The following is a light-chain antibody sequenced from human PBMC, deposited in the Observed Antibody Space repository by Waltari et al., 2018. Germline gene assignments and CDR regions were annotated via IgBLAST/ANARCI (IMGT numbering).Light chain of an antibody. Sequence: QSALTQPASVSGSPGQSITISCTGSSSDVGNYNFVSRYQQHPDEAPKLVIYEGSKRPSGISIRFSGSKSGNTASLTISRLQAEDEADYYCCSYAGSRTPWVFGGGTRVTVL. J-gene: IGLJ3*02. CDR2: EGS. V-gene: IGLV2-23*01. CDR3: CSYAGSRTPWV. CDR1: SSDVGNYNF.